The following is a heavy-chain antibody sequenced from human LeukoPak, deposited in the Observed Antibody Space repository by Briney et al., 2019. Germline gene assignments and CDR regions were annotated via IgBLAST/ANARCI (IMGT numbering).Heavy chain of an antibody. V-gene: IGHV3-23*01. Sequence: GESLRISCKGSGDSFTNSWIGWVRQMPGKGLEWVSAISGSGGSTYYADSVKGRFTISRDNSKNTLYLQMNSLRAEDTAVYYCAKDHEVVVAATRSYFDYWGQGTLVTVSS. J-gene: IGHJ4*02. CDR3: AKDHEVVVAATRSYFDY. CDR1: GDSFTNSW. CDR2: ISGSGGST. D-gene: IGHD2-15*01.